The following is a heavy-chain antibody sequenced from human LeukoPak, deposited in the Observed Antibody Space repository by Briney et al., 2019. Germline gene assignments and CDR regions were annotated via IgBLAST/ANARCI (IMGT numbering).Heavy chain of an antibody. CDR1: GGSISSGSYY. V-gene: IGHV4-61*02. CDR3: AREGLAGLDDY. D-gene: IGHD6-19*01. CDR2: IYTSGST. Sequence: SETLSLTCTVSGGSISSGSYYWSWIRQPAGKGLEWIGRIYTSGSTNYNPSLKSRVTISVDTSKNQFSLKLSSVTAADTAVYYCAREGLAGLDDYWGQGTLVTVSS. J-gene: IGHJ4*02.